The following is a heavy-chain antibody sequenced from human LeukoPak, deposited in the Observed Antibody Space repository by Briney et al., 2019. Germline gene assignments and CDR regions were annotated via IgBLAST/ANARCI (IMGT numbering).Heavy chain of an antibody. D-gene: IGHD6-6*01. CDR3: VKDSGLAARTADYFEY. J-gene: IGHJ4*02. V-gene: IGHV3-30*02. Sequence: GESLRLSCAVSGFTFSSYGLHWVRQAPGKGLELAAFTLYYGSDQHYADSVKGRFTIPRDNSKNQLELQMNSLQPEDTAGIYFVKDSGLAARTADYFEYWGQGTRVTVAS. CDR2: TLYYGSDQ. CDR1: GFTFSSYG.